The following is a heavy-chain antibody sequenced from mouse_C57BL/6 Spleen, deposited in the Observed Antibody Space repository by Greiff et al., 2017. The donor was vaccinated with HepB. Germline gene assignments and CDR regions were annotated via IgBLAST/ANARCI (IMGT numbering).Heavy chain of an antibody. Sequence: VQLQQPGAELVRPGSSVKLSCKASGYTFTSYWMDWVKQRPGQGLEWIGNIYPSDSETHYNQKFKDKATLTVDKSSSPAYMQLSSLTSEDSAVYYCARHGSSWGFAYWGQGTLVTVSA. J-gene: IGHJ3*01. CDR1: GYTFTSYW. D-gene: IGHD1-1*01. CDR3: ARHGSSWGFAY. CDR2: IYPSDSET. V-gene: IGHV1-61*01.